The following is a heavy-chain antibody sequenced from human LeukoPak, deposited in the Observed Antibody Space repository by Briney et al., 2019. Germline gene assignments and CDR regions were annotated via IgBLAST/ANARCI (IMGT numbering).Heavy chain of an antibody. V-gene: IGHV6-1*01. CDR3: ARLVGASWFDS. CDR2: TYYRSKWYN. D-gene: IGHD1-26*01. CDR1: GDSVSTNSAT. Sequence: SQTLSLTCAISGDSVSTNSATWTWLRQSPSRGLEWLGRTYYRSKWYNDYAVSMKSRITINPDTSKNQFSLQLNSVTPDDTAVYYCARLVGASWFDSWGQGTLVTVSS. J-gene: IGHJ5*01.